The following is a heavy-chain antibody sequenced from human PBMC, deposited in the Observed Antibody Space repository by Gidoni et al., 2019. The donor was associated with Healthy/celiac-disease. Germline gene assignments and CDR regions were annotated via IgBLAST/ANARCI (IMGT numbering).Heavy chain of an antibody. D-gene: IGHD3-22*01. Sequence: QLQLQESGPGLVKPSETLSLTCTVSGGSISSSSYYWGWIRQPPGKGLEWIGSIYYSGSTYYNPSLKSRVTISVDTSKNQFSLKLSSVTAADTAVYYCARRVYYYDSSGYYSYYFDYWGQGTLVTVSS. V-gene: IGHV4-39*01. CDR2: IYYSGST. J-gene: IGHJ4*02. CDR3: ARRVYYYDSSGYYSYYFDY. CDR1: GGSISSSSYY.